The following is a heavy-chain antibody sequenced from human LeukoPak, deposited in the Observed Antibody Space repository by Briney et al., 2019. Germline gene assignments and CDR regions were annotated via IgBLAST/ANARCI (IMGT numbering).Heavy chain of an antibody. CDR3: VRHTTSGWYQVVY. V-gene: IGHV4-59*01. CDR1: GGSISNYY. D-gene: IGHD6-19*01. J-gene: IGHJ4*02. CDR2: ITYSGST. Sequence: SETLSLTCTVSGGSISNYYWSWIRQPPGKGLEWIGYITYSGSTDHNPSLKSRVTISVDASKNQFSLKLTSGTAADTAVYYCVRHTTSGWYQVVYWGQGTLVTVSS.